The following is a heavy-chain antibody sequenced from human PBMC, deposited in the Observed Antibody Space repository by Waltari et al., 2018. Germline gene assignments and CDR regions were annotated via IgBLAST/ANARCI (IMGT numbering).Heavy chain of an antibody. V-gene: IGHV4-34*01. D-gene: IGHD4-17*01. CDR3: AGDYGDYDWFDP. CDR1: GGSFSGYY. CDR2: INHSGST. J-gene: IGHJ5*02. Sequence: QVQLQQWGAGLLKPSATLSLTCAVYGGSFSGYYWSWIRQPPGKGLAWFREINHSGSTNSTPARKSRVTISVDTSKNQFSLKLSSGTAADTAVYYCAGDYGDYDWFDPWGQGTLVTVSS.